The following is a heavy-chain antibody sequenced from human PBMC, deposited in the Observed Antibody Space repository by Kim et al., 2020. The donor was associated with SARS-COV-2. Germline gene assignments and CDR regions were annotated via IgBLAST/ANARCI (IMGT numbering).Heavy chain of an antibody. J-gene: IGHJ5*02. Sequence: SETLSLICTVSGGSISSYYWSWIRQPPGKGLEWIGYIYYSGSTNYNPSLKSRVTISVDTSKNQFSLKLSSVTAADTAVYYCARGPRIAARLRGWWFDPWGQGTLVTVSS. CDR3: ARGPRIAARLRGWWFDP. CDR1: GGSISSYY. CDR2: IYYSGST. D-gene: IGHD6-6*01. V-gene: IGHV4-59*01.